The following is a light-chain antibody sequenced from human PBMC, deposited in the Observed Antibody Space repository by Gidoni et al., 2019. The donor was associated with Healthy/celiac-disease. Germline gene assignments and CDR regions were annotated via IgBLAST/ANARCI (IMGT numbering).Light chain of an antibody. J-gene: IGKJ4*01. CDR3: QQYGSPHPLT. Sequence: IVLTQSPGTLSLSPGERATLSCRASQSVSRSYLAWYQQKPGQAPRLLIYGASSRATGIPDRFSGSGSGTDFTLTISRLEPEDFAVYYCQQYGSPHPLTFGGGTKVEIK. CDR2: GAS. V-gene: IGKV3-20*01. CDR1: QSVSRSY.